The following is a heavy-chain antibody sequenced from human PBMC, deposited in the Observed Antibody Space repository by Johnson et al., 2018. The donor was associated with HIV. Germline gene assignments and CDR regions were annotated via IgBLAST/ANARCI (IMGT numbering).Heavy chain of an antibody. CDR3: ARRGVGATTDAFYL. V-gene: IGHV3-30*02. Sequence: QVQLVEFGGGVVQPGGSLRLSCAASGFTFSTFGMHWVRQAPVKGLEWVSFKRYDGSNKYYADFVKGRFTTSRDNSNNTLYLQMISLRPEDTAVSYCARRGVGATTDAFYLWGQGTMVAVSS. CDR1: GFTFSTFG. J-gene: IGHJ3*01. D-gene: IGHD1-26*01. CDR2: KRYDGSNK.